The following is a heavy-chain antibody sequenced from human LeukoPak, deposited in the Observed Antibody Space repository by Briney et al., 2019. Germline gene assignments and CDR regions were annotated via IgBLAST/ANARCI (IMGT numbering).Heavy chain of an antibody. V-gene: IGHV3-66*02. CDR1: GFTVSSNY. CDR2: IYSGGST. Sequence: GGSLRLSCAASGFTVSSNYMSWVRQAPGKGLEWVSVIYSGGSTYYADSVKGRFTISRDNSKNTLYLQMNSLRAEDTAVYYCARVSSSSSSTYFDYWGQGTLVTVSS. CDR3: ARVSSSSSSTYFDY. J-gene: IGHJ4*02. D-gene: IGHD6-6*01.